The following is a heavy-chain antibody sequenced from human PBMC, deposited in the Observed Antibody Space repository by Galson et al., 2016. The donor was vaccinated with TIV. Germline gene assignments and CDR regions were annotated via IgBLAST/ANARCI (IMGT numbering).Heavy chain of an antibody. D-gene: IGHD6-25*01. V-gene: IGHV3-20*04. J-gene: IGHJ2*01. CDR3: AREGGSSGLSGFFDL. Sequence: SLRLSCAASGFTFDDYAMTWVRQVPGKGLEWVSGINWNGVSTDYAESVKGRFTISRDNAKNTLYLQMNSLRAEDTALYYCAREGGSSGLSGFFDLWGRGTLVTVSS. CDR1: GFTFDDYA. CDR2: INWNGVST.